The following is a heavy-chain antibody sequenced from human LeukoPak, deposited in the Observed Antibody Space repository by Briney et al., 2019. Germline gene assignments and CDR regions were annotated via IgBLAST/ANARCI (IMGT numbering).Heavy chain of an antibody. CDR3: ATLADSSSRVLDY. D-gene: IGHD3-22*01. J-gene: IGHJ4*02. V-gene: IGHV1-24*01. CDR1: GYTLTELS. CDR2: FDPEDGET. Sequence: GASVNVSCKVSGYTLTELSMHWVRQAPGKGLEWMGGFDPEDGETIYAQKFQGRVTMTEDTSTDTAYMELSSLRSEDTAVYYCATLADSSSRVLDYWGQGTLVTVSS.